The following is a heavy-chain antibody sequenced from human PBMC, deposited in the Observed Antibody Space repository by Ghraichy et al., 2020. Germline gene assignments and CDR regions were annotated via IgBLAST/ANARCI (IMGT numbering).Heavy chain of an antibody. CDR1: GFSLSARGVG. CDR2: IYWDGDK. J-gene: IGHJ4*02. D-gene: IGHD1-26*01. Sequence: SGPTLVKPTQTLTLTCTFSGFSLSARGVGVGWIRQPPGKALEWLGIIYWDGDKRYSPSLKSRLTITKDTSKNQVVLTMTNMDPVDTATYYCAHSSRTPPWVHSWGQGTLVTVSS. V-gene: IGHV2-5*02. CDR3: AHSSRTPPWVHS.